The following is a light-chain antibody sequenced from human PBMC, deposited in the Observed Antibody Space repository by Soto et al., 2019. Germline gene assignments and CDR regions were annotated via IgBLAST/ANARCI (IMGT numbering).Light chain of an antibody. V-gene: IGKV1-39*01. CDR1: QSISSY. Sequence: DIQMTQSPSSLSASVGDRVTITCRASQSISSYLNWYQQKPGKAPKLLIYAASSLQSGVPSRLSGSGSGTDFTLTISSLQPEDFATYYCQQSYSTPTFGGGTKVDI. CDR3: QQSYSTPT. J-gene: IGKJ4*01. CDR2: AAS.